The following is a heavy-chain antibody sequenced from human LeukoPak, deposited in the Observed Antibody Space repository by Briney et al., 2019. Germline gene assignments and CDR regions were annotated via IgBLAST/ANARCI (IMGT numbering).Heavy chain of an antibody. V-gene: IGHV3-7*01. J-gene: IGHJ4*02. Sequence: GGSLRLSCAVSGFTLSNYGMSWVRQSPGKGLEWVANIKQDGSEKYYVDSVKGRFTISRDNARSSLYLQMNSLRAEDTGLYYCARNPSRRYTYGYGDCWGQGTLVTVSS. CDR1: GFTLSNYG. CDR2: IKQDGSEK. D-gene: IGHD5-18*01. CDR3: ARNPSRRYTYGYGDC.